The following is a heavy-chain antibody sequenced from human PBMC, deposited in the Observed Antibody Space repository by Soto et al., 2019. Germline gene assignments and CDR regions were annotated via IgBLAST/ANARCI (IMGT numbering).Heavy chain of an antibody. CDR2: IYHSGST. D-gene: IGHD3-10*01. Sequence: TCAVSGGSISSGGYSWSWIRQPPGKGLEWIGYIYHSGSTYYNPSLKSRVTISVDRSKNQFSLKLSSVTAADTAVYYCARLQFGEGFDYWGQGALVTVSS. CDR1: GGSISSGGYS. CDR3: ARLQFGEGFDY. J-gene: IGHJ4*02. V-gene: IGHV4-30-2*01.